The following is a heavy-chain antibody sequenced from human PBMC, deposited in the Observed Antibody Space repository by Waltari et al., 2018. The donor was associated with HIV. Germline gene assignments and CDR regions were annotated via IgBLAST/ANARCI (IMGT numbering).Heavy chain of an antibody. CDR3: ARGRQWLVRGWFDP. J-gene: IGHJ5*02. V-gene: IGHV4-34*01. Sequence: QVQLQQWGAGLLQPSETLSLTCAVYGGSFSGYYWSWIRQPPGKGLEWIGEINHSGSTNYNPSLKSRVTISVDTSKNQFSLKLSSVTAADTAVYYCARGRQWLVRGWFDPWGQGTLVTVSS. CDR1: GGSFSGYY. CDR2: INHSGST. D-gene: IGHD6-19*01.